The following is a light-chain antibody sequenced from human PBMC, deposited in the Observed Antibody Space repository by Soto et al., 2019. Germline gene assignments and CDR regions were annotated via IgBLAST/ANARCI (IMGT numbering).Light chain of an antibody. CDR3: CSYAGSYTPSYV. CDR1: SSDVGGYNY. CDR2: DVS. Sequence: SVLTQPRSLSGSPGQSVTISCTGTSSDVGGYNYVSWYQQHPGKAPKLMIYDVSKRPSGVPDRFSGSKSGNTASLTISGLQAEDEADYYCCSYAGSYTPSYVFGTGTKVTVL. V-gene: IGLV2-11*01. J-gene: IGLJ1*01.